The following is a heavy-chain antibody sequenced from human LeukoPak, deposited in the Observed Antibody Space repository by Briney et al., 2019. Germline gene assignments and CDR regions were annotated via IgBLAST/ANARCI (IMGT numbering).Heavy chain of an antibody. D-gene: IGHD3-16*02. CDR3: AKYPTTYVWGSYRYYFDY. J-gene: IGHJ4*02. Sequence: GGSLRLSCAASGFTFTNYWMHWVRQAPGKGLVWVSRISSDGSSTSYADSVKGRFTISRDNAKNTLYLQMNSLRAEDTAVYYCAKYPTTYVWGSYRYYFDYWGQGTLVTVSS. V-gene: IGHV3-74*01. CDR1: GFTFTNYW. CDR2: ISSDGSST.